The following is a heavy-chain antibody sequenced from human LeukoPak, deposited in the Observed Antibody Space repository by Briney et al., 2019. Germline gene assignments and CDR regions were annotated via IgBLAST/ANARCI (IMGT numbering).Heavy chain of an antibody. J-gene: IGHJ6*02. D-gene: IGHD3-22*01. V-gene: IGHV1-2*02. Sequence: GASVKVSCKASGYTFTGYYMHWVRQAPGQGLEWMGWINPNSGGTNYAQKFQGRVTMTRDTSISTAYMELSRLRSDDTAVYYCAEAVRGYYYDSSGHLVNYYGMDVWGQGTTVTVSS. CDR1: GYTFTGYY. CDR2: INPNSGGT. CDR3: AEAVRGYYYDSSGHLVNYYGMDV.